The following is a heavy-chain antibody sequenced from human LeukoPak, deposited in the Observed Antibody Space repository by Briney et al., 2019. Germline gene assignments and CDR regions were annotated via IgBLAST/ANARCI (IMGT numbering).Heavy chain of an antibody. CDR3: ARKNYDFWSGTNDY. J-gene: IGHJ4*02. CDR2: ISAYNGNT. CDR1: GYTFTSYG. Sequence: ASVKVSCKASGYTFTSYGISWVRQAPGQGLEWMGWISAYNGNTNYAQKHQGRVTMTTDTSTSTAYMELRSLRSDDTAVYYCARKNYDFWSGTNDYWGQGTLVTVSS. V-gene: IGHV1-18*01. D-gene: IGHD3-3*01.